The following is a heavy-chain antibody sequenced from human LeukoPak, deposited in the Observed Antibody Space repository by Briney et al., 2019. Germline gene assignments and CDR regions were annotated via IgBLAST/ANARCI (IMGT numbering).Heavy chain of an antibody. CDR1: GGSFSGYY. J-gene: IGHJ6*03. D-gene: IGHD6-19*01. Sequence: PSETLSLTCAVYGGSFSGYYWSWIRQPPGKGLEWIGEINHSGSTNYNPSLKSRVTISVDTSKNQFSLKLSSVTAADTAVYYCARAVAAYYYMDVWGKGTTVTVSS. CDR3: ARAVAAYYYMDV. V-gene: IGHV4-34*01. CDR2: INHSGST.